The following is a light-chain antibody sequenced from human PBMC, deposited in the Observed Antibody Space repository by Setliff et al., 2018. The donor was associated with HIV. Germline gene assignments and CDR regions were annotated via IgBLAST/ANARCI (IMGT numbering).Light chain of an antibody. Sequence: QSALTQPASVSGSPGQSLTISCTGNSSNLGNYDLVSWYQQHPGKAPKLMIYDVSRRPSGVPDRFSGSKSGNTASLTISGLQADDEADYYCSSYTSSSTLVFGTGTKITVL. CDR1: SSNLGNYDL. CDR3: SSYTSSSTLV. V-gene: IGLV2-14*02. J-gene: IGLJ1*01. CDR2: DVS.